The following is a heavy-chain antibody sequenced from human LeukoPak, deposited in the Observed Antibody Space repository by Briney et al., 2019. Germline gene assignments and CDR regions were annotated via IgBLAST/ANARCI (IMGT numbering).Heavy chain of an antibody. D-gene: IGHD1-20*01. CDR2: INPSGGST. Sequence: ASVKVSCKTSGYTFTSYYIHWVRQAPGQGLEWMGVINPSGGSTGYAQKFQGRVTMTRDTSTSTVYMELSSLRSEDTAVYYCAKGGLITGTRPGLDYWGQGTLVTVS. CDR3: AKGGLITGTRPGLDY. CDR1: GYTFTSYY. V-gene: IGHV1-46*01. J-gene: IGHJ4*01.